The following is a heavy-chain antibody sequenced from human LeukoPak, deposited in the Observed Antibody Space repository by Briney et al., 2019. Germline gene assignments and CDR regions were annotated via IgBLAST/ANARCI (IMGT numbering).Heavy chain of an antibody. V-gene: IGHV3-23*01. Sequence: GGSLRLSCAASGFTFSSYAMSWVRQAPGKGLEWVSAISGSGGSTYYADSVKGRFTISRDNSKNTLYLQMNSLRAEDTAVYYCARTRRYSTSLNYYYDMDVWGQGTTATVSS. D-gene: IGHD6-6*01. CDR2: ISGSGGST. CDR1: GFTFSSYA. J-gene: IGHJ6*02. CDR3: ARTRRYSTSLNYYYDMDV.